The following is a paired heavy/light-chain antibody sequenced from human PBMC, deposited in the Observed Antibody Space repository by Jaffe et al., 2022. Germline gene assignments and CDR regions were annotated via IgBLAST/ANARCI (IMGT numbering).Heavy chain of an antibody. V-gene: IGHV1-46*01. J-gene: IGHJ4*02. D-gene: IGHD3-10*01. CDR1: GYTFTSYY. CDR2: INPSGGST. Sequence: QVQLVQSGAEVKKPGASVKVSCKASGYTFTSYYMHWVRQAPGQGLEWMGIINPSGGSTSYAQKFQGRVTMTRDTSTSTVYMELSSLRSEDTAVYYCARRPGLTYYYGSGSSTGSFAYFDYWGQGTLVTVSS. CDR3: ARRPGLTYYYGSGSSTGSFAYFDY.
Light chain of an antibody. CDR3: QQYNNWPPVT. J-gene: IGKJ5*01. Sequence: EIVMTQSPATLSVSPGERATLSCRASQSVSSNLAWYQQKPGQAPRLLIYGASTRATGIPARFSGSGSGTEFTLTISSLQSEDFAVYYCQQYNNWPPVTFGQGTRLEIK. CDR2: GAS. CDR1: QSVSSN. V-gene: IGKV3-15*01.